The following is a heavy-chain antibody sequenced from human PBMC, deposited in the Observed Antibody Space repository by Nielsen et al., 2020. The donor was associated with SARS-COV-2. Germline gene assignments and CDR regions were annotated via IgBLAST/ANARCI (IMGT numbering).Heavy chain of an antibody. J-gene: IGHJ6*02. Sequence: GGSLRLSCAASGFTFSNYDMHWVRQGAGKGLEWVSSIDSSGNTYYADSVKGRFTISRENAKNSFYLQLSSLRAGDTAVYYCSRLPHGYTYGRYYYHGMDVWDQGTTVTVSS. CDR3: SRLPHGYTYGRYYYHGMDV. D-gene: IGHD5-18*01. CDR1: GFTFSNYD. CDR2: IDSSGNT. V-gene: IGHV3-13*04.